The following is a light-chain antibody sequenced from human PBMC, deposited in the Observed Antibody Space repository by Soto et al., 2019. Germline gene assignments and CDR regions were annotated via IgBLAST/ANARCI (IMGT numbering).Light chain of an antibody. CDR3: SSYTSSSTPLYV. J-gene: IGLJ1*01. CDR2: EVS. Sequence: ALSQPASVSGSPGQSITIFCTGTSSDVGGYNYVSWYQQHPGKAPKLMIYEVSNRPSGASNRFSGSKSGNTASLTISGLQAEDEADYYCSSYTSSSTPLYVFGTGTKVTVL. V-gene: IGLV2-14*01. CDR1: SSDVGGYNY.